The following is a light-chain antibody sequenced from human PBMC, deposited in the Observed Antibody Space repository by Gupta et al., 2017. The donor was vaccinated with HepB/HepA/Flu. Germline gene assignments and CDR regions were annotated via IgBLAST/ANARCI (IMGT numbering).Light chain of an antibody. CDR3: ASWDDSLNGPVV. Sequence: QSVLTQPPSASGTPGQRVTISCSGSSSNIGINAVNWYQHVPGTAPKLLIYSNNQRPSGVPDRFSGAKYGTSASLAISGLQSEDEAHYYCASWDDSLNGPVVFGGGTKLTVL. J-gene: IGLJ3*02. V-gene: IGLV1-44*01. CDR1: SSNIGINA. CDR2: SNN.